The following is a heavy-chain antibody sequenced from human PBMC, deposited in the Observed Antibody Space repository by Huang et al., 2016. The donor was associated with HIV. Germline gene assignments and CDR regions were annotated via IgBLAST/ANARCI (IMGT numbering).Heavy chain of an antibody. CDR3: AKDGRGSGTYYDYFEY. D-gene: IGHD1-26*01. J-gene: IGHJ4*02. CDR1: GFTFNKFG. V-gene: IGHV3-30*18. CDR2: ISYDGSSK. Sequence: QVQLVESGGGVVQHGRSRRLSCAAFGFTFNKFGMHWVRQAPGKGLEWVAIISYDGSSKYHADSVKGRFTISRDNSKNTVYLQMNSLRVEDTAVYYCAKDGRGSGTYYDYFEYWGQGTLVTVSS.